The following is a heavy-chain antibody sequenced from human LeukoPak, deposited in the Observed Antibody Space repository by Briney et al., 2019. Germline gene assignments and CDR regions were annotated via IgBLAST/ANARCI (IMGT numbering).Heavy chain of an antibody. CDR3: ARGLAVAGRLFDY. D-gene: IGHD6-19*01. V-gene: IGHV3-21*01. CDR2: ISSSSSYI. J-gene: IGHJ4*02. CDR1: GFTFSSYS. Sequence: PGGSLRLSCAASGFTFSSYSMNWVRQAPGKGLEWVSSISSSSSYIYYADSVKGRFTISRDNAKNSLYLQMNSLRAEDTAVYYCARGLAVAGRLFDYWGQGTLVTVSS.